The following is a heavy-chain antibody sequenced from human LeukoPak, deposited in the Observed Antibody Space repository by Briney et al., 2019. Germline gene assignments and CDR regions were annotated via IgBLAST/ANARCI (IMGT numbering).Heavy chain of an antibody. CDR2: SYYSGRT. CDR1: GGSISSSSYY. J-gene: IGHJ4*02. CDR3: ARERIAAAVGE. V-gene: IGHV4-61*05. Sequence: SETLSLTCTVSGGSISSSSYYWGWLRQPPGKGLEWIGNSYYSGRTNYNPSLKSRVTRSVDTCKNQFSLKLRSVTAADTAVYYCARERIAAAVGEWGQGTLVTVSS. D-gene: IGHD6-13*01.